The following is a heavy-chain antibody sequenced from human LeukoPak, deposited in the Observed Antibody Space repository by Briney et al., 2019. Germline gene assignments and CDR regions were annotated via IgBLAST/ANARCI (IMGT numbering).Heavy chain of an antibody. CDR1: GFTFSSYA. Sequence: GRSLRLSCAASGFTFSSYAMHWVRQAPGKGLEWVAVISYDGSNKYYADSVKGRFTISRDNSKNTLYLQMNSLRAEDTAVYYCAREGGDYVRGCFDYWGQGTLVTVSS. CDR2: ISYDGSNK. D-gene: IGHD4-17*01. J-gene: IGHJ4*02. V-gene: IGHV3-30*04. CDR3: AREGGDYVRGCFDY.